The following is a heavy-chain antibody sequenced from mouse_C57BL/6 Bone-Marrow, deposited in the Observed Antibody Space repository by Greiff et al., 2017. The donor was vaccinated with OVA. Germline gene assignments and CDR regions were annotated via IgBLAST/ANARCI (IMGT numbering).Heavy chain of an antibody. CDR2: IWTGGGT. D-gene: IGHD2-3*01. CDR3: ARNLDDGYRYWYFDV. J-gene: IGHJ1*03. Sequence: VQRVESGPGLVAPSQSLSITCTVSGFSLTSYAISWVRQPPGKGLEWLGVIWTGGGTNYNSALKSRLSISKDNSKSQVFLKMNSLQTDDTARYYCARNLDDGYRYWYFDVWGTGTTVTVSS. V-gene: IGHV2-9-1*01. CDR1: GFSLTSYA.